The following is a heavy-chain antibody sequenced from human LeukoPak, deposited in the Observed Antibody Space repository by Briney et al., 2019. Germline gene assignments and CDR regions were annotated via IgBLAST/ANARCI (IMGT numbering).Heavy chain of an antibody. CDR1: GYTFTSYY. D-gene: IGHD4-11*01. Sequence: GASVKVSCKASGYTFTSYYMHWVRQAPGQGLEWMGIINPSGGSTSYAQKFQGRVTMTRDMSTRTVYMEMSSLRSEDTAVYYCARDGTVTFDYWGQGTLVTVSS. V-gene: IGHV1-46*01. CDR3: ARDGTVTFDY. J-gene: IGHJ4*02. CDR2: INPSGGST.